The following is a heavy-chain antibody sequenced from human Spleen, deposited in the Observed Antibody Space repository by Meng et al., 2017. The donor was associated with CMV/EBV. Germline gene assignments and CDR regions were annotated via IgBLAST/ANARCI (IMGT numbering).Heavy chain of an antibody. D-gene: IGHD2-15*01. Sequence: CQGSGYRFTKNWIAWVRQMPGKGLEWMGIIYPGDSDARYSPSFQGQVTISADKSTSTAYLQWSSLKASDTAMYYCARRADSDGPDFDYWGQGTLVTVSS. CDR2: IYPGDSDA. CDR3: ARRADSDGPDFDY. CDR1: GYRFTKNW. V-gene: IGHV5-51*01. J-gene: IGHJ4*02.